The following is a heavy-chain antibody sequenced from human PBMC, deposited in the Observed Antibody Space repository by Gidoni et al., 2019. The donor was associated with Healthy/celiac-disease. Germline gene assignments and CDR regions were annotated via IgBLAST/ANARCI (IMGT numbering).Heavy chain of an antibody. D-gene: IGHD3-10*01. CDR2: IYYSGST. Sequence: QVQLQESGPGLVTPSQTLSLTCTVSGGSISSGGYYWSWIRQHPGKGLEWIGYIYYSGSTYYNPSLKSRVTISVDTSKNQFSLKLSSVTAADTAVYYCARGSGLWFGELTQFDYWGQGTLVTVSS. CDR3: ARGSGLWFGELTQFDY. CDR1: GGSISSGGYY. J-gene: IGHJ4*02. V-gene: IGHV4-31*03.